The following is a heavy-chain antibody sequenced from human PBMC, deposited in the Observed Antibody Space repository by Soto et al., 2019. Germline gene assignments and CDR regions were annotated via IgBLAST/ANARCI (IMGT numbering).Heavy chain of an antibody. CDR3: ARHYYYDSSGYYSAFDP. CDR1: GGSISSGGYY. J-gene: IGHJ5*02. D-gene: IGHD3-22*01. V-gene: IGHV4-31*03. Sequence: QVQLQESGPGLVKPSQTLSLTCTVSGGSISSGGYYWSWIRQHPGKGLEWIGYIYYSGSTYYNPSHKSRVTISVDTSKNPCSLKLSSVTAADTAVYYCARHYYYDSSGYYSAFDPWGQGTLVTVSS. CDR2: IYYSGST.